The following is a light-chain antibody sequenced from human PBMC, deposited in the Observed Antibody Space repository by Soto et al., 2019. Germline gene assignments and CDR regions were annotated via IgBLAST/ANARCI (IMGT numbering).Light chain of an antibody. V-gene: IGKV4-1*01. CDR3: QQYYTTPLT. CDR1: QSVLYSSNHQNY. J-gene: IGKJ4*01. Sequence: DIVMTQSPDSLAVSLGERATINCKSSQSVLYSSNHQNYLAWYQQKPGQPPQLLIYWASTRESGVPDRFSGSGSGTDFTLTISSLQAEDVAVYCCQQYYTTPLTFGGGTKVEIK. CDR2: WAS.